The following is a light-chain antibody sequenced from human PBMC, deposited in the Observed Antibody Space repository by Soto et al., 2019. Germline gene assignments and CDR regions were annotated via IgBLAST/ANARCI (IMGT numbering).Light chain of an antibody. V-gene: IGLV2-8*01. Sequence: QSVLTQPPSGSGSPGQSVTISCTGTSSDVGGYNFVSWYQQHPGKAPQLMIYEVSKRPSGVPDRFSGSKSGNTASLTVSGLQAEDEADYYCSSYAGSTMLVFGGGTKVTVL. CDR2: EVS. J-gene: IGLJ2*01. CDR1: SSDVGGYNF. CDR3: SSYAGSTMLV.